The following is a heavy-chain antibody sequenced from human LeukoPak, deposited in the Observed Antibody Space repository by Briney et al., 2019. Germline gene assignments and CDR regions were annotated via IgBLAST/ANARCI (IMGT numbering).Heavy chain of an antibody. V-gene: IGHV1-8*01. CDR3: ARGGVRGPTLRYSDWFPNWFDP. Sequence: ASVKVFCKASGYTFTSYDINWVRQATGQGLEWMGWMNPNSGNTGYAQKFQGRVTMTRNTSISTAYMELSSLRSEDTAVYYCARGGVRGPTLRYSDWFPNWFDPWGQGTLVTVSS. CDR2: MNPNSGNT. J-gene: IGHJ5*02. D-gene: IGHD3-9*01. CDR1: GYTFTSYD.